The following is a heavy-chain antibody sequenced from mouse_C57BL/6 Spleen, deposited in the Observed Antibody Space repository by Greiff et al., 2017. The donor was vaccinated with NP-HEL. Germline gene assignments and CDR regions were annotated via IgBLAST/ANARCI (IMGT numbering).Heavy chain of an antibody. CDR2: IDPSDSYT. CDR1: GYTFTSYW. J-gene: IGHJ1*03. Sequence: QVQLKQPGAELVMPGASVKLSCKASGYTFTSYWMHWVKQRPGQGLEWIGEIDPSDSYTNYNQKFKGKSTLTVDKSSSTAYMQLSSLTSEDSAVYYCARNGYFDVWGTGTTVTVSS. V-gene: IGHV1-69*01. CDR3: ARNGYFDV.